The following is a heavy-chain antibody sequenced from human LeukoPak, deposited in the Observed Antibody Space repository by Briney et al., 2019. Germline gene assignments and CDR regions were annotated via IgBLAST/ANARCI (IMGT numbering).Heavy chain of an antibody. CDR1: GFTFSSYA. CDR2: ISGSGGST. CDR3: AKGVRLLTNCPFDY. D-gene: IGHD3-22*01. J-gene: IGHJ4*02. Sequence: GGSLRLSCAASGFTFSSYAMSWVRQAPGKGLEWVSAISGSGGSTYYADSVKGRFTSSRDNSKNKLYLQMNSLRDEHTAVYYCAKGVRLLTNCPFDYWGQGTLVTVSS. V-gene: IGHV3-23*01.